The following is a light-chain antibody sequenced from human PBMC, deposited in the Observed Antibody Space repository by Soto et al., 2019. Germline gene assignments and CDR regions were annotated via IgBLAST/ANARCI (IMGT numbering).Light chain of an antibody. CDR1: QSITNW. CDR3: QQYNNYSPT. V-gene: IGKV1-5*01. CDR2: DAS. J-gene: IGKJ1*01. Sequence: DIQMTQSPSTLSAYVGDRVTITCRASQSITNWVAWYQQKPGKAPKLLIYDASSLESGVPSRFSGGGSGTDFTLTVSSLQPDDFATYYCQQYNNYSPTFGQGTKAEI.